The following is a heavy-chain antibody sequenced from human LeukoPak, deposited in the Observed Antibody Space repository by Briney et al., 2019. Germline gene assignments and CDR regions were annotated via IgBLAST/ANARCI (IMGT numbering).Heavy chain of an antibody. CDR2: ISAYNGNT. V-gene: IGHV1-18*01. Sequence: ASVKLSFKASGYTFTSYGISWVRQAPGQGLEWMGWISAYNGNTNYSQKLQRRVTMTTDTSTSTAYMELRSLRSDDPSVYYCARVRSHSSGWSLGFYWGQGTLVTVSS. J-gene: IGHJ4*02. CDR1: GYTFTSYG. CDR3: ARVRSHSSGWSLGFY. D-gene: IGHD6-19*01.